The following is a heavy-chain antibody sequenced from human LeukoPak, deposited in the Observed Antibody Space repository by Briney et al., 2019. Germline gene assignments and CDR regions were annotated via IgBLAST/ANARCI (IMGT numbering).Heavy chain of an antibody. V-gene: IGHV4-34*01. CDR2: INHSGST. CDR3: VSHPYSSYYYHMDV. D-gene: IGHD5-18*01. J-gene: IGHJ6*02. CDR1: GGSFSGYY. Sequence: SETLSLTCAVYGGSFSGYYWSWIRQPPGKGLEWIGEINHSGSTNYNPSLKSRVTISVDTSKNQFSLKLSSVTAADTAVYYCVSHPYSSYYYHMDVWGRGTTVTVSS.